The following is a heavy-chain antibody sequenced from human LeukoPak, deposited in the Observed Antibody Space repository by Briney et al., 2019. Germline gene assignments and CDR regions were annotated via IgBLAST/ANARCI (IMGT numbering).Heavy chain of an antibody. CDR3: AKDPGDY. CDR2: ISYDGSNK. V-gene: IGHV3-30*18. Sequence: QPGGSLRLSCAASGFTFSSYGMHWVRQAPGKGLEWVAVISYDGSNKYYADSVKGRFTISRDNSKNTLYLQMNSLRAEDTAVYYCAKDPGDYWGQGTLVTVSS. CDR1: GFTFSSYG. J-gene: IGHJ4*02.